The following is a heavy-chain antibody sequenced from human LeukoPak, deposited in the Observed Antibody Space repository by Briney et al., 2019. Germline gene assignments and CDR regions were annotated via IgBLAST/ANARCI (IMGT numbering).Heavy chain of an antibody. CDR1: GGSISNYY. D-gene: IGHD1-26*01. CDR2: RYYTGSA. V-gene: IGHV4-59*01. J-gene: IGHJ6*03. Sequence: SETLSLTCTVSGGSISNYYCSWIRQAPGKGLEWIGSRYYTGSASYSSSLRSRATISLGTSKNQFSLKLSSVTAADTAVYYCARESPSGSYCYYCYYMDLWGKGTTVTVSS. CDR3: ARESPSGSYCYYCYYMDL.